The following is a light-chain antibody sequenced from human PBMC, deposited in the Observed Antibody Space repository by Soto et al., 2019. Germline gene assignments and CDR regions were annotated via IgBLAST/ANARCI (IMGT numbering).Light chain of an antibody. CDR1: QSVSSSY. V-gene: IGKV3D-20*02. CDR3: QQRSNRPIT. J-gene: IGKJ5*01. CDR2: DAS. Sequence: ENVLTHSPGTLSLYPGERATLSCRASQSVSSSYLAWYQQKPGQAPRLLIYDASNRATGIPVRFSGSGSGTDFTLTISILEAEDFVLYCCQQRSNRPITFGEGTRLEIK.